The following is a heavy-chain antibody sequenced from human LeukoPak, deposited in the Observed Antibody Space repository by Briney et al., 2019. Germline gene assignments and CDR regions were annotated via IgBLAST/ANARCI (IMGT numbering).Heavy chain of an antibody. V-gene: IGHV3-23*01. D-gene: IGHD1-1*01. CDR1: GFTSSIYA. CDR3: AKASWVSNADAVL. Sequence: VGALRLSSAPSGFTSSIYAISSGRATPARGVGWVSSLRGNGDTFYADSVKGRFTLSRDDSRNTVNLQLNNLRVEDTAVYYCAKASWVSNADAVLWGQGTVVTVSS. CDR2: LRGNGDT. J-gene: IGHJ4*02.